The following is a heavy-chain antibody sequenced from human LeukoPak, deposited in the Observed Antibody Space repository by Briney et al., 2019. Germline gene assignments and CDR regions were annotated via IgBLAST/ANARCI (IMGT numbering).Heavy chain of an antibody. Sequence: PGGSLRLSCAGSGFTFNTYNMNWVRQAPGKGLEWVSSISSSSSYIYYADSVKGRFTISRDNAKNTLYLQMNSARAEDTAVYYCARVFHLIDHWGQGTLVTVSS. CDR2: ISSSSSYI. V-gene: IGHV3-21*01. J-gene: IGHJ4*02. CDR3: ARVFHLIDH. CDR1: GFTFNTYN.